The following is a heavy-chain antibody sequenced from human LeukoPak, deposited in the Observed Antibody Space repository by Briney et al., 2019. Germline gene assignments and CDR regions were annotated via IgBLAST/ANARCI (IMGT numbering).Heavy chain of an antibody. CDR1: GFTFSSYW. CDR3: ARTQYCVNGVCQKTAYYFDY. V-gene: IGHV3-7*01. J-gene: IGHJ4*02. Sequence: GGSLRLSCAASGFTFSSYWMSWVRQAPGKGLEWVANIKQDGSEKYYVDSVKGRFTTSRDNAKNSLYLQVNSLRAEDTAVYYCARTQYCVNGVCQKTAYYFDYWGQGTLVTVSS. D-gene: IGHD2-8*01. CDR2: IKQDGSEK.